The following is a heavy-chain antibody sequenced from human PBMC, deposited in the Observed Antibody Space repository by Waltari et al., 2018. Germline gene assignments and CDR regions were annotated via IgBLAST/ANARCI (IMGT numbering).Heavy chain of an antibody. CDR3: ARAQAAYYDSSGYYGSYFDY. CDR1: GYSISGGYY. Sequence: QVQLQESGPGLVKPSETLSLTCAVSGYSISGGYYWGWLRQPPGKGLEWIGTIYHSGSTYYNPSLKSRVTISVDTSKNQFSLKLSSVTAADTAVYYCARAQAAYYDSSGYYGSYFDYWGQGTLVTVSS. V-gene: IGHV4-38-2*01. J-gene: IGHJ4*02. CDR2: IYHSGST. D-gene: IGHD3-22*01.